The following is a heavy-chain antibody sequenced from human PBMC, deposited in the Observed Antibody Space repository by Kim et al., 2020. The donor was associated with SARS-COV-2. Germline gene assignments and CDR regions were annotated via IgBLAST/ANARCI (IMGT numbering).Heavy chain of an antibody. CDR2: IYPGDSDT. V-gene: IGHV5-51*01. J-gene: IGHJ6*02. D-gene: IGHD3-10*01. CDR1: GYSFTSYW. Sequence: GESLKISCKGSGYSFTSYWIGWVRQMPGKGLEWMGIIYPGDSDTRYSPSFQGQVTISADKSISTAYLQWSSLKASDTAMYYCARRPAAGGYYYYGMDVWGQGTTVTVSS. CDR3: ARRPAAGGYYYYGMDV.